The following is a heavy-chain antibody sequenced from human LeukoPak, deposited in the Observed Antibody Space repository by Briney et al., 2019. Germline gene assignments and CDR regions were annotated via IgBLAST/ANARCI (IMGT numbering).Heavy chain of an antibody. Sequence: SVKVSCKTSGGTFGSFAFGWVRQAPGHGLEWMGGIIPIFATTNYAQEFQGRVSITADEPTSTVYMELSSVRSDDTAVYYCARGPPLTYDHTPEGYYHYYMDVWGTGTTVTISS. CDR1: GGTFGSFA. V-gene: IGHV1-69*13. J-gene: IGHJ6*03. D-gene: IGHD2-2*02. CDR3: ARGPPLTYDHTPEGYYHYYMDV. CDR2: IIPIFATT.